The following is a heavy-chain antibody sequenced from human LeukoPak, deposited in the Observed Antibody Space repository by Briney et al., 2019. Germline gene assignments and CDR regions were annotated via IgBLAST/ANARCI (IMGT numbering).Heavy chain of an antibody. J-gene: IGHJ6*03. CDR1: GGTFSSYA. D-gene: IGHD6-19*01. CDR3: ARAIGIAVAGTYYYYYMDV. V-gene: IGHV1-69*05. Sequence: SVKVSCKASGGTFSSYAISWVRQAPGQGLEWMGGIIPIFGTANYAQKFQGRVTITTGESTSTAYMELSSLRSEDTAVYYCARAIGIAVAGTYYYYYMDVWGKGTTVTVSS. CDR2: IIPIFGTA.